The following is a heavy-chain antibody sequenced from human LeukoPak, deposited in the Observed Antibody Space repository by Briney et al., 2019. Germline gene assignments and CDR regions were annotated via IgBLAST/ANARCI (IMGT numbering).Heavy chain of an antibody. D-gene: IGHD5-12*01. CDR1: GFTFSSYG. J-gene: IGHJ5*02. Sequence: GGSLRLSCAASGFTFSSYGMHWVRQAPGKGLEWVAIISYDGSNKYYADSVKGRFTISRDNSKNTLYLQMNSLRTEDTAVYYCAKDRYSTHNWFDPWGQGALVTVSS. CDR3: AKDRYSTHNWFDP. V-gene: IGHV3-30*18. CDR2: ISYDGSNK.